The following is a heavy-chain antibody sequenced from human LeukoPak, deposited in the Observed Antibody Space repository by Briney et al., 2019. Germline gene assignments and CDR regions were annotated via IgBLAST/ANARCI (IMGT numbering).Heavy chain of an antibody. CDR1: GYTFTGYY. J-gene: IGHJ4*02. CDR2: INPNSGGT. V-gene: IGHV1-2*02. D-gene: IGHD6-19*01. Sequence: ASVKVSCKASGYTFTGYYMHWVRQAPGQGLEWMGWINPNSGGTNYAQKLQGRVTMTTDTSTSTAYMELRSLRSDDTAVYYCARGDSSGWFSHDYWGQGTLVTVSS. CDR3: ARGDSSGWFSHDY.